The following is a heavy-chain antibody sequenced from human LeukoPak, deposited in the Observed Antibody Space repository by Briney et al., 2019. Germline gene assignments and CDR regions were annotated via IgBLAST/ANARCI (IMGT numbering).Heavy chain of an antibody. D-gene: IGHD3-10*01. CDR3: ARGTEGFGESQY. V-gene: IGHV3-21*04. Sequence: GGSLRLSCAASGFTFNIYSMNWVRQAPGKGLEWVSSISSSSSYIYYADSVKGRFTISRDNAKNSLYLQMNNLRVEDTAVYYCARGTEGFGESQYWGQGTLVTVSS. CDR2: ISSSSSYI. J-gene: IGHJ1*01. CDR1: GFTFNIYS.